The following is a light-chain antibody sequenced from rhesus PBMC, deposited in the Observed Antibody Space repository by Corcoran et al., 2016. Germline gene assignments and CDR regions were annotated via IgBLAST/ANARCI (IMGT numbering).Light chain of an antibody. J-gene: IGKJ1*01. CDR2: KAS. CDR3: LQYNSDPWT. V-gene: IGKV1-74*01. CDR1: ENVNNY. Sequence: DIQMTQSPSSLSASVGDRVTIPCRASENVNNYLHWYQQKPGKAPKLLSYKASTLQSGVPSRFSGSGSGTDFTLTISSLQPEDFATYYCLQYNSDPWTFGQGTKVEIK.